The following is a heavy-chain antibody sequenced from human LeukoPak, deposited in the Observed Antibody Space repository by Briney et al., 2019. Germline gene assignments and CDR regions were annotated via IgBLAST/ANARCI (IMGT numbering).Heavy chain of an antibody. Sequence: ASVKVSCKASGYTFTSYGISWVRQAPGQGLEWMGWISAYNGNTNYARKLQGRVTMTTDTSTSTAYMELRSLRSDDTAVYYCARDLSVLRYFDWLLSHPYFDYWGQGTLVTVSS. CDR2: ISAYNGNT. CDR1: GYTFTSYG. V-gene: IGHV1-18*01. J-gene: IGHJ4*02. CDR3: ARDLSVLRYFDWLLSHPYFDY. D-gene: IGHD3-9*01.